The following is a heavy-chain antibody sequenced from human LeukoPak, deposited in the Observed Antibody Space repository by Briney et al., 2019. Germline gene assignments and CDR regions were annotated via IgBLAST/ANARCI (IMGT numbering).Heavy chain of an antibody. Sequence: SETLSLTCTVSGGSISSSYYWTWIRQPPGKGLEWIGYISYSGSTNYNPSLKSRVTISVDTSKNQFSLKLSSVTTADTAVYYCARSGRLDVWGQGTTVTVSS. CDR2: ISYSGST. J-gene: IGHJ6*02. CDR1: GGSISSSYY. CDR3: ARSGRLDV. V-gene: IGHV4-59*01.